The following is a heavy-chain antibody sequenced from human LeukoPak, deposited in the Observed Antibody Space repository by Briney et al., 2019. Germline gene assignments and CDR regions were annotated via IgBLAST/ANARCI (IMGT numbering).Heavy chain of an antibody. Sequence: PGGSLRLSCTASEFTFSNNWMSWVRQAPGKGLGWVANINQGANLLHYVDSVKGRFTVSRDNAKNSLYLQLNSLSVEDTAVYYCARIDDTNNYIDYWGQGTPVTVSS. CDR1: EFTFSNNW. D-gene: IGHD2-8*01. V-gene: IGHV3-7*01. CDR2: INQGANLL. J-gene: IGHJ4*02. CDR3: ARIDDTNNYIDY.